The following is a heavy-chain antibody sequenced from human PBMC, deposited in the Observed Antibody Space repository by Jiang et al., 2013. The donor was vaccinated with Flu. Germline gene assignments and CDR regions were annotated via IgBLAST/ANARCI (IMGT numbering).Heavy chain of an antibody. CDR3: IRGHVWGSVRHFDY. D-gene: IGHD3-16*01. Sequence: GLVWISRIIGDGSSTNYADSVKGRFTISRDNAKNTVYLQMNSLRAEDTAMYYCIRGHVWGSVRHFDYWGQGTLVTVSS. CDR2: IIGDGSST. J-gene: IGHJ4*02. V-gene: IGHV3-74*01.